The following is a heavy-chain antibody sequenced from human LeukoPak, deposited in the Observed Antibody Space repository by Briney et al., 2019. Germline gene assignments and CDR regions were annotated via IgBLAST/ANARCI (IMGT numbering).Heavy chain of an antibody. CDR2: ISAYNGNT. V-gene: IGHV1-18*01. CDR1: GYTFTSYG. J-gene: IGHJ3*02. D-gene: IGHD3-22*01. Sequence: GASVKVSCKASGYTFTSYGISWVRQAPGQGLEWMGWISAYNGNTNYAQKLQGRVTMTTDTSTSTAYMELRSLRSDDTAVYYCVRENDSSGYVGAFDIWGQGTMVTVSS. CDR3: VRENDSSGYVGAFDI.